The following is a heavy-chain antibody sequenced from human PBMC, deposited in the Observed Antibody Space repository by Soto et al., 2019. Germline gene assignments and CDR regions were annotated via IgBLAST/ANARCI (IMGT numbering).Heavy chain of an antibody. CDR3: ARSGDNYNRLDY. D-gene: IGHD1-1*01. CDR2: SSNSGTFS. V-gene: IGHV3-11*06. Sequence: GSLRLSCEGSGFTFSDYYISWIRQAPGKGLEWISYSSNSGTFSRYADSVKGRFSISRDNTKNLLYLQMNSLRAEDTAVYYCARSGDNYNRLDYWGQGTPVTVST. J-gene: IGHJ4*02. CDR1: GFTFSDYY.